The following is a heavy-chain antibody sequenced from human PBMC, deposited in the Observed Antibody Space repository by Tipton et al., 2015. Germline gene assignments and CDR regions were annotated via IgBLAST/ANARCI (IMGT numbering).Heavy chain of an antibody. CDR2: IGGSGGYT. CDR1: GFTVSSNY. V-gene: IGHV3-53*01. Sequence: SLRLSCAASGFTVSSNYMAWVRQAPGKGLEWVSGIGGSGGYTYYADSVKGRFTISRDNSKNTLYLQMNSLRAEDTAVYYCARPSVTTNYYGMDVWGQGTTVTVSS. CDR3: ARPSVTTNYYGMDV. D-gene: IGHD4-17*01. J-gene: IGHJ6*02.